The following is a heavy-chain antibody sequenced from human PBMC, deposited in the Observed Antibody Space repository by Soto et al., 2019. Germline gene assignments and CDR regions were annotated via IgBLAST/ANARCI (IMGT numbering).Heavy chain of an antibody. Sequence: EVQLVESGGGLVQPGGSLRLSCGASGFSFSRYWMHWVRQAPGKGLVWVSSIRSDGGDTDYADSVKGRFTISRDNAKNTLFLQIKSLRAEDTAVYYCVRDGDAYDFDYWGQGTLVTVSS. CDR1: GFSFSRYW. CDR3: VRDGDAYDFDY. V-gene: IGHV3-74*01. CDR2: IRSDGGDT. J-gene: IGHJ4*02. D-gene: IGHD5-12*01.